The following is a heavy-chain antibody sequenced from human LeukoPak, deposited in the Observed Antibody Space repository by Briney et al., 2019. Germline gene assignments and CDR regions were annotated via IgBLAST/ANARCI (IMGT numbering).Heavy chain of an antibody. CDR1: GFTFSSYS. J-gene: IGHJ4*02. CDR2: ISSSSYI. Sequence: GGSLRLSCAASGFTFSSYSMNWVRQAPGKGLEWVSSISSSSYIYYADSVKGRFTISRDNAKNSLYLQMNSPRAEDTAVYYCARGSIGWEQDYWGQGTLVTVSS. V-gene: IGHV3-21*01. D-gene: IGHD6-6*01. CDR3: ARGSIGWEQDY.